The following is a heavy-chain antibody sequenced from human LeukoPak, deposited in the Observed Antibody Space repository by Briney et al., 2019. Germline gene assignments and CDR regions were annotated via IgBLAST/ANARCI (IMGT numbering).Heavy chain of an antibody. CDR2: INHSGST. D-gene: IGHD3-3*01. V-gene: IGHV4-34*01. CDR1: GGSFSGYY. Sequence: KASETLSLTCAVYGGSFSGYYWSWIRQPPGKGLEWIGEINHSGSTNYNASLKSRVTISVDTSKNLFSLKLSSVTAADTAVYYCAKTSGYDFWSGYYRAFDYWGQGTLVTVSS. J-gene: IGHJ4*02. CDR3: AKTSGYDFWSGYYRAFDY.